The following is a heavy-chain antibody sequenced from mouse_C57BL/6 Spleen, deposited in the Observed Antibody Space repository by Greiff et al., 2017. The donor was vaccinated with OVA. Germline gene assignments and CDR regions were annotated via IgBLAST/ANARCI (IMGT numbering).Heavy chain of an antibody. Sequence: EVQLVESGGGLVKPGGSLKLSCAASGFTFSSYAMSWVRQTPEKRLEWVATISDGGSYTYYPDNVKGRFTISRDNAKNNLYLQMSHLKSEDTAMYYCARDGRTGDYFGYWGQGTTLTVSS. CDR3: ARDGRTGDYFGY. CDR1: GFTFSSYA. CDR2: ISDGGSYT. V-gene: IGHV5-4*01. J-gene: IGHJ2*01.